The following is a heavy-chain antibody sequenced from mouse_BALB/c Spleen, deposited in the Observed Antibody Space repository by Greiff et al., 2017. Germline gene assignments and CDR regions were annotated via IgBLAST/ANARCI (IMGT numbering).Heavy chain of an antibody. D-gene: IGHD2-4*01. CDR2: ISYSGST. J-gene: IGHJ3*01. CDR3: ARWGDYVLAWFAY. CDR1: GDSITSGY. Sequence: VQLQQSGPSLVKPSQTLSLTCSVTGDSITSGYWNWIRKFPGNKLEYMGYISYSGSTYYNPSLKSRISITRDTSKNQYYLQLNSVTTEDTATYYCARWGDYVLAWFAYWGQGTLVTVSA. V-gene: IGHV3-8*02.